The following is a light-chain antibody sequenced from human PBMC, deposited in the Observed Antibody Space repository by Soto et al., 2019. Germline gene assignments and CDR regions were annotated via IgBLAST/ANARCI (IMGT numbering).Light chain of an antibody. Sequence: DIQMTQYPSTLSASVGDRVTITCRASQSIRSELAWYQQRPGKPPNLLIYKASTLASGVPSRFSGSGSGTEFTLTINSLQPDDFATYYCQQYHIYSGTFGQGTKVDI. J-gene: IGKJ1*01. CDR3: QQYHIYSGT. V-gene: IGKV1-5*03. CDR1: QSIRSE. CDR2: KAS.